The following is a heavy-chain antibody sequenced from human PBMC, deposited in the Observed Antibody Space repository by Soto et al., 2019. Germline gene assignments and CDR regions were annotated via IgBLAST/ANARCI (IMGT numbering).Heavy chain of an antibody. CDR3: ADGGEWIFNFDY. Sequence: GGSLRLSCAASGFTFSSYAMHWVRQAPGKGLEWVAVISYDGSNKYYADSVKGRFTISRDNSKNTLYLQMNSLRAEDTAVYYCADGGEWIFNFDYWGQGTLVTVSS. V-gene: IGHV3-30-3*01. CDR2: ISYDGSNK. CDR1: GFTFSSYA. J-gene: IGHJ4*02. D-gene: IGHD3-3*01.